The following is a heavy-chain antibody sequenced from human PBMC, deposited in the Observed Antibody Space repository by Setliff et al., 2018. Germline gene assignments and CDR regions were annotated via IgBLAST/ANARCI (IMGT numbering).Heavy chain of an antibody. Sequence: TGGSLRLSCAASGFTFSSYWMHWVRQAPGKGLVWVSRINNYGSSTSYADSVKGRFTISRDNAKNTLYLQMNSLRTEDTAVYYCARDLGEPYWYFDLWGRGTLVTVSS. J-gene: IGHJ2*01. CDR2: INNYGSST. CDR3: ARDLGEPYWYFDL. D-gene: IGHD2-21*01. CDR1: GFTFSSYW. V-gene: IGHV3-74*01.